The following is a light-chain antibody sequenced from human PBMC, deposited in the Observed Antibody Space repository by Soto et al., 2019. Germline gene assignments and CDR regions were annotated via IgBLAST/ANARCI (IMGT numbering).Light chain of an antibody. Sequence: DIQMTQSPSTLSASVGDRVTITCRASQSISNCLAWYQQKPGKAPKLLIYDASSLESGGPLRFSGSGSGTEFTLPISSLQPDDFADYYCQKYNSDSQLSSGGGTKVEI. V-gene: IGKV1-5*01. CDR3: QKYNSDSQLS. CDR2: DAS. J-gene: IGKJ4*01. CDR1: QSISNC.